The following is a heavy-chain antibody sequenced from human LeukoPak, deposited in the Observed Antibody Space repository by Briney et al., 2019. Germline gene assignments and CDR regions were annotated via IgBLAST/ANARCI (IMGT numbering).Heavy chain of an antibody. V-gene: IGHV3-15*01. J-gene: IGHJ6*02. CDR2: IKSKTDGGTT. Sequence: PGGSLRLSCAASGFTFSNAWMSWVRQAPGKGLEWVGRIKSKTDGGTTDYAAPVKGRFTISRDDSKNTLYLQMNSLKTEDTAVYYCTTVGAAAGTAGDYYNYGMDVWGQGTTVTVSS. CDR1: GFTFSNAW. CDR3: TTVGAAAGTAGDYYNYGMDV. D-gene: IGHD6-13*01.